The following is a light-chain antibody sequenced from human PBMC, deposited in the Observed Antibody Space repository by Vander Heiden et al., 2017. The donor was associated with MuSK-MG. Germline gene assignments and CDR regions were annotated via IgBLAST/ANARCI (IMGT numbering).Light chain of an antibody. CDR3: QAWDSSTVG. CDR2: QDS. Sequence: SSALTQPPSVSVSPGPTASIPCSGDKLGDKYACWYQQKPGQSPWLVIYQDSKRPSGIPERFSGSNSGNTATLTISGTQAMDEADYYCQAWDSSTVGCGGGTKL. J-gene: IGLJ2*01. CDR1: KLGDKY. V-gene: IGLV3-1*01.